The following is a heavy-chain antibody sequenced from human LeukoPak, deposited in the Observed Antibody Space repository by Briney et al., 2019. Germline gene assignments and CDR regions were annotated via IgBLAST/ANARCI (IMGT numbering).Heavy chain of an antibody. J-gene: IGHJ6*03. D-gene: IGHD2/OR15-2a*01. CDR3: AKDGSIYYYYYMDV. CDR1: GFTFSDYY. CDR2: ISSSGSTI. Sequence: GGSLRLSCAASGFTFSDYYMSWIRQAPGKGLEWVSYISSSGSTIYYADSVKGRFTISRDNAKNSLYLQMDSLRAEDTAVYYCAKDGSIYYYYYMDVWGKGTTVTISS. V-gene: IGHV3-11*01.